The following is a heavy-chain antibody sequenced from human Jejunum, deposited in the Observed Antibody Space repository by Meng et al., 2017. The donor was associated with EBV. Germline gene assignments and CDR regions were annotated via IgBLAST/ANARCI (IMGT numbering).Heavy chain of an antibody. V-gene: IGHV4-34*01. CDR1: RGSFSGYY. CDR3: ARVAFSYTTRSLDS. Sequence: QGQLDQWGEGLLKPSATLSLTCAVYRGSFSGYYWGWIRQHPGKGLEWIGEINHSGSTNYNPSLRSRVTISVETSKNQFSLRLNSVTAADTAVYYCARVAFSYTTRSLDSWGQGTLVTVSS. D-gene: IGHD3-16*02. CDR2: INHSGST. J-gene: IGHJ4*02.